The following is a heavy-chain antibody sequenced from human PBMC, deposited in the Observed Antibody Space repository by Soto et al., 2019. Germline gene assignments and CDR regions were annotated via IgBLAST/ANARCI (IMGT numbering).Heavy chain of an antibody. CDR1: GFTFTSYA. V-gene: IGHV3-23*01. D-gene: IGHD6-19*01. CDR2: MSGSGGRT. J-gene: IGHJ4*02. Sequence: EVQLLESGGGLVQPGGSLRLSCAASGFTFTSYAMTWLRQAPGKGLEWVSAMSGSGGRTNYADSVKGRFTISRDSSKNTVYLEMNSLKAEDTAVYYCANDRYSSGWRGGFDWWSQGTLVTVSS. CDR3: ANDRYSSGWRGGFDW.